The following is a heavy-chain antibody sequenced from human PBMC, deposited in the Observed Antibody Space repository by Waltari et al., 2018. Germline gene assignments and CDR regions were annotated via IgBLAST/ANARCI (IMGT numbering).Heavy chain of an antibody. CDR1: GGSISSSTYY. Sequence: QLQLQESGPGLVQPSETLYLTCTVSGGSISSSTYYWGWFRPPPGKGLEWIGSIYYSGTTYYNPSLKSRVTISVDTSKNQFSLKLSSVTAADTAMYYCARQCKGYNYGLGDYYYYGMDVWGQGTTVTVSS. CDR3: ARQCKGYNYGLGDYYYYGMDV. J-gene: IGHJ6*02. D-gene: IGHD5-18*01. V-gene: IGHV4-39*01. CDR2: IYYSGTT.